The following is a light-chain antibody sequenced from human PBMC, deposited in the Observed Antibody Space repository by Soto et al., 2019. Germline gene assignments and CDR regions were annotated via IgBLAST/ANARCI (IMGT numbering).Light chain of an antibody. CDR3: QQYNNWPGT. CDR2: GAS. Sequence: IVMTQSPATLSVSPGGRATLSCRASQSVSSDLAWYQQKPGQAPRLLIYGASTRATGIPARFSGSGSGTEFTLTITSLQSEDFAVYFCQQYNNWPGTFGKGTKVE. V-gene: IGKV3-15*01. CDR1: QSVSSD. J-gene: IGKJ1*01.